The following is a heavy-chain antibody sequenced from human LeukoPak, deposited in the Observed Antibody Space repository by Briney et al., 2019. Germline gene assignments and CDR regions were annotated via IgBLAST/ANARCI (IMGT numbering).Heavy chain of an antibody. CDR3: ARESQHSYGFDY. D-gene: IGHD5-18*01. CDR1: GYTFTIYG. J-gene: IGHJ4*02. V-gene: IGHV1-18*04. Sequence: ASVKVSFKGSGYTFTIYGISWVRQAPGQGLEWMGWISAYNGNTNYEQKLQGRVTITTDTSTSTAYMELRSLRSDDTAVYYCARESQHSYGFDYWGQGTLVTVSS. CDR2: ISAYNGNT.